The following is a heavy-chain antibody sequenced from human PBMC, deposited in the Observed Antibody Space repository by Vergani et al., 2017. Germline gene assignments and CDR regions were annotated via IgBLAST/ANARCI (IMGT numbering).Heavy chain of an antibody. CDR3: ARTLKFLDMDV. J-gene: IGHJ6*04. V-gene: IGHV4-4*02. CDR1: GYSISSNNC. CDR2: ICHTEDT. Sequence: QVQLQESGPGLVKPSETLSLTCAVSGYSISSNNCWTWVRQPPGKGLEWIGEICHTEDTKYSPSLKSRVTVSVDESRNLFSLRLNSVTAADTAVYFCARTLKFLDMDVWGKGTTVTVSS. D-gene: IGHD3-3*01.